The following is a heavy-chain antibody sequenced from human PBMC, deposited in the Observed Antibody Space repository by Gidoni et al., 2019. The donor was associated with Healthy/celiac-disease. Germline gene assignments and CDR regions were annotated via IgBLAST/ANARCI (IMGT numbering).Heavy chain of an antibody. J-gene: IGHJ6*02. D-gene: IGHD2-2*01. V-gene: IGHV3-73*01. CDR1: GFPFSGSA. CDR2: IRSKANSYAT. Sequence: EVQLVESGGGLVQPGWSLKLYCAASGFPFSGSAMHWVRQASGKGLEWVGRIRSKANSYATAYAASVKGRFTISRDDSKNTAYLQMNSLKTEDTAVYYCTRLPLCSSTSCYAGPPMDVWGQGTTVTVSS. CDR3: TRLPLCSSTSCYAGPPMDV.